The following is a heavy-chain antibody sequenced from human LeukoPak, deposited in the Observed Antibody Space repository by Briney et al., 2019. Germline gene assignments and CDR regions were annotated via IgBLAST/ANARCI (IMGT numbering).Heavy chain of an antibody. V-gene: IGHV3-21*01. CDR1: GFSFSSYS. D-gene: IGHD3-22*01. CDR2: ISSSSSYI. J-gene: IGHJ4*02. CDR3: ARGQTNYYDSSGYYSELDY. Sequence: GGSLRLSCAASGFSFSSYSLNWVRQAPGKGLEWVSSISSSSSYIYYADSLKGRFTISRDNAKNSLYLQMNSLRAEDTAVYYCARGQTNYYDSSGYYSELDYWGQGTLVTVSS.